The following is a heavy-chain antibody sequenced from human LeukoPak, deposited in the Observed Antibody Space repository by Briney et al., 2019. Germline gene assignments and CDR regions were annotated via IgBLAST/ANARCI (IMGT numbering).Heavy chain of an antibody. D-gene: IGHD2-15*01. CDR3: AKSPPRCSGGSCYGY. J-gene: IGHJ4*02. Sequence: GGSLRLSCAASGFTFSSFALSWVRQAPGKGLEWISGISGSGGRTDYADSVKGRFTISRDNSKNTLYLQTSSLRADDTALYYCAKSPPRCSGGSCYGYWGQGTLVTVSS. V-gene: IGHV3-23*01. CDR1: GFTFSSFA. CDR2: ISGSGGRT.